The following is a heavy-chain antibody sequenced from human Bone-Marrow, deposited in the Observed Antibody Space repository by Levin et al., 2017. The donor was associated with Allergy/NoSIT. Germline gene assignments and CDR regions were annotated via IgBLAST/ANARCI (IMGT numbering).Heavy chain of an antibody. D-gene: IGHD6-19*01. J-gene: IGHJ1*01. CDR3: ASSFGSGGAEYFQH. CDR1: GFTVSSNY. CDR2: IYSGGST. Sequence: ASVKVSCAASGFTVSSNYMSWVRQAPGKGLEWVSVIYSGGSTYYADSVKGRFTISRDNSKNTLYLQMNSLRAEDTAVYYCASSFGSGGAEYFQHWGQGTLVTVSS. V-gene: IGHV3-53*01.